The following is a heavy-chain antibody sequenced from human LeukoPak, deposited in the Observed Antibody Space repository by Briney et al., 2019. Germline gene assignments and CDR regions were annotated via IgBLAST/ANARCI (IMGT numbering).Heavy chain of an antibody. CDR3: AKDRSGNSYGHFDY. D-gene: IGHD3-10*01. J-gene: IGHJ4*02. V-gene: IGHV3-43D*04. Sequence: GGSLRLSCAASGFTFDDYAMHWVRQAPGKGLEWVSLISWGGGSTYYAGSVKGRFTISRDNSKNSLYLHMNSLRAEDTALYYCAKDRSGNSYGHFDYWGQGTLVTVSS. CDR1: GFTFDDYA. CDR2: ISWGGGST.